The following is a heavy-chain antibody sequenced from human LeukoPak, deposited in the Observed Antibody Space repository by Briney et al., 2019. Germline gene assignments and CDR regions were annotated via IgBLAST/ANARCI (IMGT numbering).Heavy chain of an antibody. D-gene: IGHD3-22*01. CDR3: ARQKILDDNYDSSGYYVDQ. CDR1: NASIISSSYY. Sequence: KPSETLSLTCSVSNASIISSSYYWGWIRQPPGKGLEWIGSSYCRGRTYYNPSLKIRVTISADTSKNQFSLNLNSVTASDTAVYYCARQKILDDNYDSSGYYVDQWGQGSLVTVSS. J-gene: IGHJ4*02. V-gene: IGHV4-39*01. CDR2: SYCRGRT.